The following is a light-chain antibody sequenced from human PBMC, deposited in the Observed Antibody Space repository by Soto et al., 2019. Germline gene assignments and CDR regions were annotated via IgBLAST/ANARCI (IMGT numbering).Light chain of an antibody. J-gene: IGKJ3*01. CDR3: QQYSNWPLA. CDR2: SVS. Sequence: IAMMQSPATLSVSPGERATLSCRASQSVSSHLAWYQQKRGQAPRLLIYSVSTRATGVPARFSGSGSGTEFTLTISSLHSEAFGLYFCQQYSNWPLAFGSATTVDIK. CDR1: QSVSSH. V-gene: IGKV3-15*01.